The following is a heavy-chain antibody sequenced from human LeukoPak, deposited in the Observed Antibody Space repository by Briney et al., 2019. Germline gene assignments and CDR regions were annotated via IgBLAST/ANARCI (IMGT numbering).Heavy chain of an antibody. CDR1: GGTFSSYA. D-gene: IGHD3-3*01. CDR2: IIPIFGTA. CDR3: ARDDYDFWSGYYIYFDY. J-gene: IGHJ4*02. V-gene: IGHV1-69*01. Sequence: SVKVSCKASGGTFSSYAISWVRQAPGQGLEWMGGIIPIFGTANYAQKFQGRVTITADESTSTAYMELSRLRSDDTAVYYCARDDYDFWSGYYIYFDYWGQGTLVTVSS.